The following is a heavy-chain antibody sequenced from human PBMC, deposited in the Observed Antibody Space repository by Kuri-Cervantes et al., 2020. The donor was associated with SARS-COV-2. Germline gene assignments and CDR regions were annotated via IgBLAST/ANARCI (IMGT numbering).Heavy chain of an antibody. J-gene: IGHJ4*02. D-gene: IGHD6-6*01. CDR2: IKSKTDGGTT. CDR3: TTSYGARPSGYFDY. V-gene: IGHV3-15*07. Sequence: GESLKISCAASGFTFSNAWMNWVRRAPGKGLEWVGRIKSKTDGGTTDYAAPVKGRFTISRDDSKNTLYLQMNSLKTEDTAVYYCTTSYGARPSGYFDYWGQGTLVTVSS. CDR1: GFTFSNAW.